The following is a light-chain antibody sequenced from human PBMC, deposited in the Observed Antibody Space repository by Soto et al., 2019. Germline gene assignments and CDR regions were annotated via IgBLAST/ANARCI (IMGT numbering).Light chain of an antibody. J-gene: IGLJ1*01. CDR1: SSDVGGYNY. CDR3: SSYTSSSTGV. Sequence: QSVLTQPASVSGSPGQSITISCTGTSSDVGGYNYVSWYQQHPGKAPKLMMYDVSNRPSGVSNRFSGSKSGNTASLTISGLQVEDEADYYCSSYTSSSTGVFGTGTKVTVL. V-gene: IGLV2-14*01. CDR2: DVS.